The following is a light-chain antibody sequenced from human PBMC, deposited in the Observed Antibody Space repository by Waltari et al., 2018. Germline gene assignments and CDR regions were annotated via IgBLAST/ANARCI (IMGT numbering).Light chain of an antibody. Sequence: QSALTQPASVSGSPGQSITISCTGARIDVWSYNLVSWYQQHPDKAPKLLIYEDNKRPSGGSTRFSGSKSGNTASRTIPGLQAEDEADYYGCSYAGSGTTWVFGGGTKLTVL. V-gene: IGLV2-23*01. CDR2: EDN. CDR1: RIDVWSYNL. J-gene: IGLJ3*02. CDR3: CSYAGSGTTWV.